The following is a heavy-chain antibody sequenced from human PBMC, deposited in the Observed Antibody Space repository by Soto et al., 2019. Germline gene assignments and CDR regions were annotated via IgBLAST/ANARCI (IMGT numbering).Heavy chain of an antibody. CDR3: STSLWFGESLQFDY. Sequence: EEQLVESGGGLVKPGGSLRLSCAASGFTFSSAWMHWVRQAPGKGLEWVGRIKSKTDGGTADYAAPVKGRFTISRDDSKNTLYLQMNSLKTEDTAVYYCSTSLWFGESLQFDYWGQGILVTVSS. CDR1: GFTFSSAW. D-gene: IGHD3-10*01. CDR2: IKSKTDGGTA. V-gene: IGHV3-15*01. J-gene: IGHJ4*02.